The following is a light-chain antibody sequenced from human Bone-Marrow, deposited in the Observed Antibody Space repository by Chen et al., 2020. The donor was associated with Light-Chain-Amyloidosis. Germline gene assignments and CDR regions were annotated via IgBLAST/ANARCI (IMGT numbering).Light chain of an antibody. CDR3: QVWDRSSDRPV. CDR2: EDS. Sequence: SYVLTQPSSVSAAPGQTATIACGGNNMGSTSVHWYKQTPGQAPLLVVSEDSDRPSGVPERLSGSNSGNTATLIISRVEAEDEADYYCQVWDRSSDRPVFGGGTKLTVL. CDR1: NMGSTS. J-gene: IGLJ3*02. V-gene: IGLV3-21*02.